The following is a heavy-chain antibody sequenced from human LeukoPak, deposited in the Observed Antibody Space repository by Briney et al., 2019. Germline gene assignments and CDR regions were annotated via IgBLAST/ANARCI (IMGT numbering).Heavy chain of an antibody. V-gene: IGHV3-30-3*01. Sequence: PGRSLRLSCAASGFTFSSYAMHWVRQAPGKGLEWVAVISYDGSNKYYADSVKGRFTISRDNSKNTLYLQMNSLRAEDTAVYYCARTSHSSSWYAPGAFDIWGQGTMVTVSS. CDR3: ARTSHSSSWYAPGAFDI. D-gene: IGHD6-13*01. CDR2: ISYDGSNK. J-gene: IGHJ3*02. CDR1: GFTFSSYA.